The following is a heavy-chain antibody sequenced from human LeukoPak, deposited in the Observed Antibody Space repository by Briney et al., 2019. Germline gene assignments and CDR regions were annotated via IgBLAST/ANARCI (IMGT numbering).Heavy chain of an antibody. CDR1: GFTFSSYW. J-gene: IGHJ4*02. D-gene: IGHD6-19*01. Sequence: GGSLRLSCAASGFTFSSYWMHWVRQAPGKGLVWVSRINSDGSSTSYADSVKGRFTISRDNAKNTLYLQMNSLRAEDTAVYYCAKTGYSSGSLYYFDYWGQGTLVTVSS. CDR3: AKTGYSSGSLYYFDY. CDR2: INSDGSST. V-gene: IGHV3-74*01.